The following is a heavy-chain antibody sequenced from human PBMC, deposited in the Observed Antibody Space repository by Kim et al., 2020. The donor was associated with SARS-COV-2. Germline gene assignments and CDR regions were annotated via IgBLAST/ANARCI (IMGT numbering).Heavy chain of an antibody. CDR2: IYPGDSDT. CDR3: ARHGGTMVRGVISSYYYYGVDV. D-gene: IGHD3-10*01. CDR1: GYSFTSYW. J-gene: IGHJ6*02. V-gene: IGHV5-51*01. Sequence: GESLKISCKGSGYSFTSYWIGWVRQMPGKGLEWMGIIYPGDSDTRYSPSFQGQVTISADKSISTAYLQWSSLKASDTAMYYCARHGGTMVRGVISSYYYYGVDVWGQGTTVTVSS.